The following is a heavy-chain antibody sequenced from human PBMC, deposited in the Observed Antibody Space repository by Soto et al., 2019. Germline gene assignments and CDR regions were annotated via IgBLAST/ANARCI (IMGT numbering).Heavy chain of an antibody. D-gene: IGHD1-26*01. V-gene: IGHV3-30-3*01. CDR2: ISYDGSYK. CDR1: GFTFSSYA. J-gene: IGHJ4*02. Sequence: QVQLVESGGGVVQPGRSLRLSCAASGFTFSSYAMHWVRQAPGKGLEWMTVISYDGSYKYYADSVKGRFTISRDNSKNRLYLQMTGLNTEDTAVYYCARVAITAATLGHFDYWGQGTLVTVSS. CDR3: ARVAITAATLGHFDY.